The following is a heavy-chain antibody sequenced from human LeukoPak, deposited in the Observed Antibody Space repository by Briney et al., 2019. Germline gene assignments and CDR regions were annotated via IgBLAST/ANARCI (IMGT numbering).Heavy chain of an antibody. J-gene: IGHJ4*02. CDR1: GFTFSSYG. Sequence: ERSLRLSCAASGFTFSSYGMHWVRQAPGKGLEWVAVIWYDGSNKYYADSVKGRFTISRDNSKNTLYLQMNSLRAEDTAVYYCARDRGSGSYYGDYWGQGTLVTVSS. V-gene: IGHV3-33*01. D-gene: IGHD3-10*01. CDR2: IWYDGSNK. CDR3: ARDRGSGSYYGDY.